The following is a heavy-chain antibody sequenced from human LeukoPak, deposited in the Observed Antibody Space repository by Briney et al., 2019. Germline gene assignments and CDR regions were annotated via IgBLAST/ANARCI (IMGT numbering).Heavy chain of an antibody. V-gene: IGHV3-7*01. CDR1: EFTFSNYW. CDR3: ATYSSLNRREFQY. D-gene: IGHD3-22*01. Sequence: GGSLRLSCEASEFTFSNYWMSWVRQAPGKGLQWVANIKTDGSEKYYVDSVKGRFTISRDNAKNSLYLQMNSLRAEDTAVYYCATYSSLNRREFQYWGQGTLLTVSS. J-gene: IGHJ1*01. CDR2: IKTDGSEK.